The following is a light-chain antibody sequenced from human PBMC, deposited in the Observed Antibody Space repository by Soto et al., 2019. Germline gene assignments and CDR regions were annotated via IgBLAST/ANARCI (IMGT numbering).Light chain of an antibody. CDR3: QQRLSWPPLT. CDR2: AAS. J-gene: IGKJ4*01. V-gene: IGKV3-11*01. CDR1: QSISRY. Sequence: EIVLTQSPATLSLSPGERATLSCRASQSISRYLAWYQQKPGQAPRLLIHAASNRATGIPARFSGSGSETDFTLTISSLEPEDFAVYYCQQRLSWPPLTFGGGTKVENK.